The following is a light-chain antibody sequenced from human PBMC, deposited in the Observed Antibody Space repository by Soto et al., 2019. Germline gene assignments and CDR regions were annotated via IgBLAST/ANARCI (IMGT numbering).Light chain of an antibody. J-gene: IGLJ1*01. CDR1: SSDVGSYNL. V-gene: IGLV2-14*02. CDR3: STQTYTLSPHV. CDR2: DVS. Sequence: QSVLTQPASVSGSPGQSITISCTGTSSDVGSYNLVSWYQQHPGKAPKLIIYDVSSRPSGVSNRFSGSKSGNTASLTISGLQAEDEVDYTCSTQTYTLSPHVFG.